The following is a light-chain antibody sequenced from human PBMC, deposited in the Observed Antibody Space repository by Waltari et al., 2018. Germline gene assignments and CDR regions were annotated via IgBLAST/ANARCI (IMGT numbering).Light chain of an antibody. Sequence: TLSCRASQSVTSISLSRYQQKLGQAPRLLIYGTSSRATGIPDRFSGSGSGTDFTLTISRLEPEDFAVYYCQQYDGEVVTFGGGTKVEI. CDR1: QSVTSIS. CDR3: QQYDGEVVT. J-gene: IGKJ4*01. CDR2: GTS. V-gene: IGKV3-20*01.